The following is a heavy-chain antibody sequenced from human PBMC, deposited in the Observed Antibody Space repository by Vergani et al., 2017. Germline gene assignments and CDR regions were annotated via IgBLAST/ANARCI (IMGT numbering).Heavy chain of an antibody. Sequence: EVQLVESGGGLVKPGGSLRLSCAASGFTFSSYRMNWVRQAPGKGLEWVSSISSSSSYIYYADSVKGRFAISRDNAKNTLYLQMNSLRAEDTAVYYCARYQRNSGSYLSMDVWGKGTTVTVSS. V-gene: IGHV3-21*04. D-gene: IGHD1-26*01. CDR2: ISSSSSYI. CDR3: ARYQRNSGSYLSMDV. J-gene: IGHJ6*03. CDR1: GFTFSSYR.